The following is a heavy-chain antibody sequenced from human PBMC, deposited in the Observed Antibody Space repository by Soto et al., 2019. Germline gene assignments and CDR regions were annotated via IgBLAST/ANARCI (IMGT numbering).Heavy chain of an antibody. CDR1: GFTFSSYS. Sequence: GGSLRLSCAASGFTFSSYSMNWVRQAPGKGLEWVSSISSSSSYIYYADSVKGRFTISRDNAKNSLYLQMNSLRAEDTAVYYCARDFSAVPGDSFDYWGQGTLVTVSS. CDR3: ARDFSAVPGDSFDY. D-gene: IGHD7-27*01. V-gene: IGHV3-21*01. J-gene: IGHJ4*02. CDR2: ISSSSSYI.